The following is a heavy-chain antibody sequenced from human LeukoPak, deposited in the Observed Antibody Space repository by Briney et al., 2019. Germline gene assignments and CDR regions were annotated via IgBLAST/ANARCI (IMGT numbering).Heavy chain of an antibody. CDR1: GYTFSSYS. Sequence: PGGSLRLPCAASGYTFSSYSMNWVRQAPGRGLEWVSSISSSTSYIYYADSLKGRFTISRDNAKNSLYLQMNSLRAEHTAVYYCARDRGFGEPHDYWGQGTLVTVSS. D-gene: IGHD3-10*01. J-gene: IGHJ4*02. V-gene: IGHV3-21*01. CDR2: ISSSTSYI. CDR3: ARDRGFGEPHDY.